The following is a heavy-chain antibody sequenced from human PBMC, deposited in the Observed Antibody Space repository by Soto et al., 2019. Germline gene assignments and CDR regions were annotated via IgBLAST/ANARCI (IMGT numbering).Heavy chain of an antibody. D-gene: IGHD5-12*01. CDR1: GFTFSSYW. J-gene: IGHJ4*02. Sequence: EVQLVESGGGLVQPGGSLRLSCAASGFTFSSYWMHWVRQAPGKGLVWVSRINSDGRTTNYADPVKGRFTISRDNAKNTLYLQMNRLRAEDTAVYYCARVPTGGYDWNWGQGTLGTVSS. CDR3: ARVPTGGYDWN. CDR2: INSDGRTT. V-gene: IGHV3-74*01.